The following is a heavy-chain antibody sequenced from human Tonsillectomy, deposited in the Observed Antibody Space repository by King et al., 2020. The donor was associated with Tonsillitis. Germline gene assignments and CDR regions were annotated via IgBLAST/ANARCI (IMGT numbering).Heavy chain of an antibody. Sequence: QLVQSGAEMKKPGSSVKVSCKASGGTFRSYVINWARQAPGQGLEWMGGIAPIFGTTNYAQKFQGRVTITADKSTTTAYMELSSLISKDTAVYYCATWSLSPFGGDPENNAFNIWGQGTMVTVSS. CDR3: ATWSLSPFGGDPENNAFNI. CDR2: IAPIFGTT. J-gene: IGHJ3*02. CDR1: GGTFRSYV. V-gene: IGHV1-69*14. D-gene: IGHD2-21*02.